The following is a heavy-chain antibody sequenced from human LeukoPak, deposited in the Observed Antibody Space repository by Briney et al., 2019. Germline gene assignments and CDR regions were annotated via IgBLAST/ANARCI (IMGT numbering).Heavy chain of an antibody. Sequence: ASVKVSCKASGYTSITYDINWVRQATGQGLEWMGWMNPNSGNTGYAQKFQGRVTMPRNTSISTAYLELSSLRSEDTAVYYCARGRPGYSSSWYGDYWGQGTLVTVSS. CDR3: ARGRPGYSSSWYGDY. J-gene: IGHJ4*02. CDR1: GYTSITYD. V-gene: IGHV1-8*01. D-gene: IGHD6-13*01. CDR2: MNPNSGNT.